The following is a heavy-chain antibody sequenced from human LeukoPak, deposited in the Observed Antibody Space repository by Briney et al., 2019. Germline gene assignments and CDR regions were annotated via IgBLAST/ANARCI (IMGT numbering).Heavy chain of an antibody. Sequence: KTGGSLRLSSAASGFTFSSYSMNWVRQAPGKGLEWVSSISSSSSYIYYADSVKGRFTISRDNAKNSLYLQMNSLRAEDTAVYYCARDRIVLMVYAQEYYYYGMDVWGQGTTVTVPS. V-gene: IGHV3-21*01. CDR2: ISSSSSYI. CDR1: GFTFSSYS. CDR3: ARDRIVLMVYAQEYYYYGMDV. D-gene: IGHD2-8*01. J-gene: IGHJ6*02.